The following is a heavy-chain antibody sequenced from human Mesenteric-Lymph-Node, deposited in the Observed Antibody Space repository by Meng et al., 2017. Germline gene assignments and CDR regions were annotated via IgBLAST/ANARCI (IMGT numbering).Heavy chain of an antibody. V-gene: IGHV3-33*08. CDR3: ARDRLSVAVAGISWGYGMDV. CDR1: GFTFSSYA. J-gene: IGHJ6*02. CDR2: IWYDGSNK. Sequence: GGSLRLSCAASGFTFSSYAMSWVRQAPGKGLEWVAVIWYDGSNKYYADSVKGRFTISRDNSKNTLYLQMNSLRAEDTAVYYCARDRLSVAVAGISWGYGMDVWGQGTTVTVSS. D-gene: IGHD6-19*01.